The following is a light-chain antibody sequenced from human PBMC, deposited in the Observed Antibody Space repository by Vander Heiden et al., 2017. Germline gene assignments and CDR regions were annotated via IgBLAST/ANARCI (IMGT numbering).Light chain of an antibody. J-gene: IGKJ3*01. V-gene: IGKV1-16*02. Sequence: DPVSITRRASQGISNYLAWFQQKPGKAPKSLIYAASSLQSGVTSKFSGSGCGTEFSLTINSLQPEKFFTYYGQRYKSYSFTFGPGTKVDIK. CDR3: QRYKSYSFT. CDR1: QGISNY. CDR2: AAS.